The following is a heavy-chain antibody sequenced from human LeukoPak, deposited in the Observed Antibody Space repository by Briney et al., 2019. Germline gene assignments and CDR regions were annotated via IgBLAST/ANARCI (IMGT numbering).Heavy chain of an antibody. J-gene: IGHJ4*02. D-gene: IGHD1-26*01. V-gene: IGHV3-74*01. CDR1: GFTFNSYW. CDR3: ARGVGTSAHFDY. Sequence: GGSLRLSCAVSGFTFNSYWMHWVRQAPGAGLVWVSRIDSDGTDTTYADSVKCRFTISRDNAKNTLYLQMNSLRPEDTAVYYCARGVGTSAHFDYWGQGTLVTVSS. CDR2: IDSDGTDT.